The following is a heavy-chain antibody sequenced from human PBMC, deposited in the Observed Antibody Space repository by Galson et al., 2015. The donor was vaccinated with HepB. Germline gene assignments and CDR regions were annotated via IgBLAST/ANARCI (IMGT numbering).Heavy chain of an antibody. Sequence: SLRLSCAASGFTFGDYDMSWFRQAPGKGLEWLGFIRSKANGGTTEYVASAKGRFSISRDDSKSIAYLQMNSLKMEDTAVYYCSGDRKGGYGPFDYWGQGTLVTVSS. V-gene: IGHV3-49*03. J-gene: IGHJ4*02. D-gene: IGHD5-12*01. CDR3: SGDRKGGYGPFDY. CDR1: GFTFGDYD. CDR2: IRSKANGGTT.